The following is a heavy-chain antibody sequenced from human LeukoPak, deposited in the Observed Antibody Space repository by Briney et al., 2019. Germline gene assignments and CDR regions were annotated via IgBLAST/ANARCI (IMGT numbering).Heavy chain of an antibody. V-gene: IGHV3-7*01. D-gene: IGHD6-13*01. J-gene: IGHJ6*03. CDR3: ARDSWSYYYYYYYMDV. CDR1: GFTFSSYW. Sequence: PGGSLRLSCAASGFTFSSYWMSWVRQAPGKGLEGVANIKQDGSEKDYVDSVKGRFTISRDNAKNSLYLEMNSLRAEDTAVYYCARDSWSYYYYYYYMDVWGKGTTVTVSS. CDR2: IKQDGSEK.